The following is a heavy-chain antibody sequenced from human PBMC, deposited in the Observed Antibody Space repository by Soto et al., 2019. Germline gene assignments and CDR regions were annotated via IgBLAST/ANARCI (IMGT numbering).Heavy chain of an antibody. CDR3: ARDEVGATFRYFDL. Sequence: QVQLQESGPGLVKPSQTLSLTCTVSGGSISSGDYYWSWIRQPPGKGLEWIGYTYYSGSTYYNPSLKSRVTLSVDTAKHHFSLKLSSVTAADTAVYYCARDEVGATFRYFDLWGRGTLVTVSS. J-gene: IGHJ2*01. CDR2: TYYSGST. D-gene: IGHD1-26*01. V-gene: IGHV4-30-4*01. CDR1: GGSISSGDYY.